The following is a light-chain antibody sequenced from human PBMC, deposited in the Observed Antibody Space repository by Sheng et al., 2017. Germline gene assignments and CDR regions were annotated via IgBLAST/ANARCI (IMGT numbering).Light chain of an antibody. CDR2: GAS. Sequence: MTQSPSSVSASVGDRVTITCRASQRISSWLAWYQQKPGQAPRLLIYGASTRATGIPARFSGSGSGTEFTLTISSLQSEDFAVYYCQQYNNWLALTFGGGTKVEIK. CDR3: QQYNNWLALT. V-gene: IGKV3-15*01. J-gene: IGKJ4*01. CDR1: QRISSW.